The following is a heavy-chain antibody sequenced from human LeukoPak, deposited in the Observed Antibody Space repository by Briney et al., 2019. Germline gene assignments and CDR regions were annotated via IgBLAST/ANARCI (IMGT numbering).Heavy chain of an antibody. CDR1: GFTFSGYS. CDR2: IYSGGSI. V-gene: IGHV3-53*01. Sequence: GGSLRLSCAASGFTFSGYSLTWVRQAPGKGLEWVSVIYSGGSIYYADSVKGRFTISRDSSESMLYLEMSSMRAEDTAVYYCQVSDTDSFDYWGQGTLVTVSS. CDR3: QVSDTDSFDY. D-gene: IGHD2-21*01. J-gene: IGHJ4*02.